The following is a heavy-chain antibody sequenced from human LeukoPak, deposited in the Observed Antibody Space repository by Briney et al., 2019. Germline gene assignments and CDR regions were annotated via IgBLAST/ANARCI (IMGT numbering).Heavy chain of an antibody. Sequence: SETLSLTCTVSGGSISTSNYYWGWIRQPPGKGLEWIGNIFYSGSTYYGPSLKSRLTISLDTSRNQFPLKLSSVTAADTAVYYCARELDGGNLSNWFDPWGQGTLVTVSS. CDR3: ARELDGGNLSNWFDP. V-gene: IGHV4-39*06. D-gene: IGHD4-23*01. CDR2: IFYSGST. J-gene: IGHJ5*02. CDR1: GGSISTSNYY.